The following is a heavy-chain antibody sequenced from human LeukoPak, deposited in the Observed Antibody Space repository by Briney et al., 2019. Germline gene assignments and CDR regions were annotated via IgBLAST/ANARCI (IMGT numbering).Heavy chain of an antibody. CDR2: IYPGDSDT. V-gene: IGHV5-51*01. J-gene: IGHJ4*02. D-gene: IGHD4-17*01. Sequence: GESLKISCKGSGYSFPTHWIAWVRQMPGKGLEWMGMIYPGDSDTRNSPSFQGQVTISADKSISTAYLQWSSLKASDTAVYYCARYPVSDYLSHFVYWGQGTLVTVSS. CDR1: GYSFPTHW. CDR3: ARYPVSDYLSHFVY.